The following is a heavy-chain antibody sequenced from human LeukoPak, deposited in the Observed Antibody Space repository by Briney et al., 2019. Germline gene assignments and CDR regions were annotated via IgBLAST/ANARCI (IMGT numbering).Heavy chain of an antibody. Sequence: GGSLRLSCAASGFTFSSYSMNWVRQAPGKGLEWVSPISSSSSYIYYADSVKGRFTISRDNAKNSLYLQMNSLRAEDTAVYYCAKAPNRDGYNGRKWGQGTLVTVSS. J-gene: IGHJ4*02. V-gene: IGHV3-21*04. D-gene: IGHD5-24*01. CDR1: GFTFSSYS. CDR2: ISSSSSYI. CDR3: AKAPNRDGYNGRK.